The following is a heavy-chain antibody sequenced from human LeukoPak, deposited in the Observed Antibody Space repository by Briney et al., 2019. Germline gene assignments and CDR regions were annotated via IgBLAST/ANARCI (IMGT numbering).Heavy chain of an antibody. J-gene: IGHJ4*02. CDR2: VYYSGTT. CDR3: ARLPGTNWMGEYYFDY. V-gene: IGHV4-39*01. D-gene: IGHD3-16*01. Sequence: SETLSLTCTVSGGSISSRSYYWGWVRQPPGKGLEWIGSVYYSGTTFYNPSLKSRVTISRDTSKNQFSLRLSSVTAADTAVYYCARLPGTNWMGEYYFDYWGQGTLVTVSS. CDR1: GGSISSRSYY.